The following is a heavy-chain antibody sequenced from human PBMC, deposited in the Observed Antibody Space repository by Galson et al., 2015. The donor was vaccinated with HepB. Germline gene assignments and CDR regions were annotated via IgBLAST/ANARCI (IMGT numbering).Heavy chain of an antibody. CDR2: ISYDGSNK. D-gene: IGHD3-10*01. CDR1: GFTFSSYA. Sequence: SLRLSCAASGFTFSSYAMHWVRQAPGKGLEWVAVISYDGSNKYYADSVKGRFTISRDNSKNTLYLQMNSLRAEDTAVYYCARDLLSLSMVRGVIITYYYYGMDVWGQGTTVTVSS. CDR3: ARDLLSLSMVRGVIITYYYYGMDV. J-gene: IGHJ6*02. V-gene: IGHV3-30*04.